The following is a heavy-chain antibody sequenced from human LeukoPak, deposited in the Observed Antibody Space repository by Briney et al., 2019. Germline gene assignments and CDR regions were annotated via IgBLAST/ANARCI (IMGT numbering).Heavy chain of an antibody. Sequence: SETLSLTCTVSGGSISSSSYYWGWIRQPPGKGLEWIGSIYYSGSTYYNPSLKSRVTISVDTSKNQFSLKLSSVTAADTAVYYCARHDFQQLLGDAFHIWGQGTLVTVSS. CDR2: IYYSGST. J-gene: IGHJ3*02. V-gene: IGHV4-39*01. D-gene: IGHD3-16*01. CDR1: GGSISSSSYY. CDR3: ARHDFQQLLGDAFHI.